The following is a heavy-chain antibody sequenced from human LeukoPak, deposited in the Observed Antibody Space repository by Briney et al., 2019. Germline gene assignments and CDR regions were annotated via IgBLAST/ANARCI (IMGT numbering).Heavy chain of an antibody. J-gene: IGHJ4*02. V-gene: IGHV3-23*01. Sequence: GGSLRLSCAASGFTFSSYAMSWVRQAPGKGLEWVSAISGSGGSTYYADSVKGRFTISRDNSKNTLYLQMSSLRAEDTAVYSCAKDVWDIVVVVAAPVDYWGQGTLVTVSS. CDR3: AKDVWDIVVVVAAPVDY. D-gene: IGHD2-15*01. CDR2: ISGSGGST. CDR1: GFTFSSYA.